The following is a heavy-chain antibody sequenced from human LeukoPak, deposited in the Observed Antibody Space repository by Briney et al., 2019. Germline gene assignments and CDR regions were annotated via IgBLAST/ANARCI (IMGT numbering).Heavy chain of an antibody. CDR1: GYTFTSYA. CDR3: ATMPCYYDSSGSGDY. Sequence: ASVNVSCKASGYTFTSYAMHWVRQAPGQRHEWMGWINAGNGNTKYSQKFQGRVTITRDTSASTAYMELSSLRSEDTAVYYCATMPCYYDSSGSGDYWGQGTLVTVSS. J-gene: IGHJ4*02. D-gene: IGHD3-22*01. V-gene: IGHV1-3*01. CDR2: INAGNGNT.